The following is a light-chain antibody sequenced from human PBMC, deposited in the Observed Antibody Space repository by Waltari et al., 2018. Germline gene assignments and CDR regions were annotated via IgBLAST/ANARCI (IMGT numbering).Light chain of an antibody. Sequence: QSALTQPPSASGSPGQSVTIPCPGTSRDVGSHDFVSWYQQFPGKPPELIIWEVSRRSSGVPDRFSGSKSGNTASLTVSGLQAEDEADYYCSSYGGINNSPYVFGTGTKVTV. CDR2: EVS. CDR1: SRDVGSHDF. V-gene: IGLV2-8*01. J-gene: IGLJ1*01. CDR3: SSYGGINNSPYV.